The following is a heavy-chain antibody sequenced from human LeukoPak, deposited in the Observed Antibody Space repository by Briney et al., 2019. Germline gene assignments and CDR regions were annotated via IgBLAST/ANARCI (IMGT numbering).Heavy chain of an antibody. CDR1: GFTFSSYW. J-gene: IGHJ2*01. Sequence: GGSLRLSCAASGFTFSSYWMSWVRQAPGKGLEWVAIIRYDGSNKYYADSVKGRFTISRDNSKNTLYLQMNSLRAEDTAVYYCAKDVRVGDWYFDLWGRGTLVTVSS. CDR3: AKDVRVGDWYFDL. V-gene: IGHV3-30*02. CDR2: IRYDGSNK. D-gene: IGHD3-10*02.